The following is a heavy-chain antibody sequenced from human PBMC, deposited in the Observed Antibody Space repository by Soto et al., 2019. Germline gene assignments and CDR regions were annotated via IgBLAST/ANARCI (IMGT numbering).Heavy chain of an antibody. CDR3: GKDTLDCSGGDCPLYYYYGMDV. CDR1: GFTFRSYG. D-gene: IGHD2-15*01. J-gene: IGHJ6*02. V-gene: IGHV3-30*18. CDR2: ISNDGTNK. Sequence: QVQLVASGGGVVQPGRSLRLSCAASGFTFRSYGMHWVRQAPGKGLEWLAVISNDGTNKYLADSVKGRLTLSRDNSRNTLSLEINNLSPEDTAVYYCGKDTLDCSGGDCPLYYYYGMDVWGQGTTVTVSS.